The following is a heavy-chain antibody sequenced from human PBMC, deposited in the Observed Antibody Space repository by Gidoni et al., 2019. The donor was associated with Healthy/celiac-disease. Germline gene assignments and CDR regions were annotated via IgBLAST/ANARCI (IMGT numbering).Heavy chain of an antibody. CDR1: GFTFSSYG. V-gene: IGHV3-33*01. CDR3: ARDPFHDYGEPYYFDY. Sequence: QVQLVEPGGGVVQPGRSLRLSCAASGFTFSSYGMHWVRQAPGKGLEWVAVIWYDGMNKYYADSVKGRFTISRDNSKNTLYLQMNSLRAEDTAVYYCARDPFHDYGEPYYFDYWGQGTLVTVSS. D-gene: IGHD4-17*01. CDR2: IWYDGMNK. J-gene: IGHJ4*02.